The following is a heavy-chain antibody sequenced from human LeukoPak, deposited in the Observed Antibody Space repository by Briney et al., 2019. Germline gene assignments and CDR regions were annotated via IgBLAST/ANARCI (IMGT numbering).Heavy chain of an antibody. CDR1: GYTFTSYA. V-gene: IGHV1-69*04. D-gene: IGHD3-9*01. CDR3: ATDYDILTEVVDY. Sequence: SVKVSCKASGYTFTSYAISWVRQAPGQGLEWMGRIIPILGIANYAQKFQGRVTITADKSTSTAYMELSSLRSEDTAVYYCATDYDILTEVVDYWGQGTLVTVSS. J-gene: IGHJ4*02. CDR2: IIPILGIA.